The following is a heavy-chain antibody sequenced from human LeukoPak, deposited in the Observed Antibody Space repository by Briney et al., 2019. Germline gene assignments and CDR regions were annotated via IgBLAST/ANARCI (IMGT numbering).Heavy chain of an antibody. D-gene: IGHD2-2*01. CDR1: GFTFSSYA. CDR2: ISYDGSNK. Sequence: GGSLRLSCAASGFTFSSYAMHWVRQAPGKGLEWVAVISYDGSNKYYADSVKGRFTISRDNSQNTQYLQMNSLRAEDTAVYYCAKDRGSTTTYYFDYWGQGTLVTVSS. J-gene: IGHJ4*02. V-gene: IGHV3-30-3*01. CDR3: AKDRGSTTTYYFDY.